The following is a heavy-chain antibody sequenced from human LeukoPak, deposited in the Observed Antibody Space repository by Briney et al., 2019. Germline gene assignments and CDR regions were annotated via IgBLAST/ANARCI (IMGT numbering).Heavy chain of an antibody. V-gene: IGHV3-15*01. J-gene: IGHJ4*02. CDR1: GFTFSNAW. CDR3: ARPTRRYGDYDY. D-gene: IGHD4-17*01. CDR2: IKSKTDGGTT. Sequence: GGSLRLSCAASGFTFSNAWMSWVRQAPGKGLEWVGRIKSKTDGGTTDYAAPVKGRFTISRDDSKNTLYLQMNSLKTEDTAVYYCARPTRRYGDYDYWGQGTLVTVSS.